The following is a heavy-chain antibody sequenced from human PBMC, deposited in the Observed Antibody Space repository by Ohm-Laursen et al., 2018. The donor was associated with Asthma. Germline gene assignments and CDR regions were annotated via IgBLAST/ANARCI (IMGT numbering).Heavy chain of an antibody. Sequence: GSSVKVSCKVSGYTFTSYYMHWVRQAPGQGLEWMGRINPNSGGTNYAQKFQGRVTMTRDTSISTAYMELSRLRSDDTAVYYCARGTVTSRGNWFDPWGQGTLVTVSS. J-gene: IGHJ5*02. CDR3: ARGTVTSRGNWFDP. V-gene: IGHV1-2*06. CDR1: GYTFTSYY. CDR2: INPNSGGT. D-gene: IGHD4-17*01.